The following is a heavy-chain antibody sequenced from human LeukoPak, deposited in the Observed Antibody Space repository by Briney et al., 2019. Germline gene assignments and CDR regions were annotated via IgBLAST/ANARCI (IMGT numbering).Heavy chain of an antibody. V-gene: IGHV4-34*01. CDR1: GGSFSGYY. CDR3: ARSLIGESPGT. J-gene: IGHJ5*02. Sequence: SETLSLTCAVYGGSFSGYYWSWIRQPPGKGLEWIGEINHSGSTNYNPSLKSRVTISVDTSKNQFSLKLSSVTAADTAVYYCARSLIGESPGTWGQGTLVTVSS. D-gene: IGHD1-14*01. CDR2: INHSGST.